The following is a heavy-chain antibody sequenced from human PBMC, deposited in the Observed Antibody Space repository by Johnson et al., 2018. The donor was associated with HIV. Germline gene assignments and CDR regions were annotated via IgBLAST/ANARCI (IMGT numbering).Heavy chain of an antibody. Sequence: VQLVESGGGVVRPGGSPRLSCEASGFTFDDYGMSWVRQGPGKGLEWVGRLKSRADGGTTDYAVSVKDRFTILRDDSKNTLYLQMSSLRTEDAGVYYCTTEGDAFDIWGQGTMVTVSS. CDR3: TTEGDAFDI. CDR1: GFTFDDYG. V-gene: IGHV3-15*01. CDR2: LKSRADGGTT. J-gene: IGHJ3*02.